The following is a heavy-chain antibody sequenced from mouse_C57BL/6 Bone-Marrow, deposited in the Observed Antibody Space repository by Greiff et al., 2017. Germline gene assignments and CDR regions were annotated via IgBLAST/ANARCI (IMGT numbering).Heavy chain of an antibody. D-gene: IGHD3-1*01. V-gene: IGHV1-42*01. Sequence: EVKLVESGPELVKPGASVKISCKASGYSFTGYYMNWVKQSPEKSLEWIGEINPSTGGTTYNQKFKAKATLTVDKSSSTAYMQLKSLTSEDSAVYYCARRGYVFDYWGQGTTLTVSS. CDR2: INPSTGGT. J-gene: IGHJ2*01. CDR1: GYSFTGYY. CDR3: ARRGYVFDY.